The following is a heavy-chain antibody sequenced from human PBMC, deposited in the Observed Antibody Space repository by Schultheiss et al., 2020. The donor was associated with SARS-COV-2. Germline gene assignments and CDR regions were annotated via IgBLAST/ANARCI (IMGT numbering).Heavy chain of an antibody. CDR1: GYSISSGYY. CDR3: ARERWQYYDSSGNLNWFDP. D-gene: IGHD3-22*01. V-gene: IGHV4-38-2*02. Sequence: SQTLSLTCTVSGYSISSGYYWGWIRQPPGKGLEWIGYIYYSGSTNYNPSLKSRVTISVDTSKNQFSLKLSSVTAADTAVYYCARERWQYYDSSGNLNWFDPWGQGTLVTVSS. J-gene: IGHJ5*02. CDR2: IYYSGST.